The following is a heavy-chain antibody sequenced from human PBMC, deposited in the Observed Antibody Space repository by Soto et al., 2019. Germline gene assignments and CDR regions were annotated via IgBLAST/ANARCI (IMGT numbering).Heavy chain of an antibody. CDR2: IIPIFGTA. CDR1: GGTFSSYA. J-gene: IGHJ6*03. D-gene: IGHD2-8*01. V-gene: IGHV1-69*13. CDR3: ARGRPSIVLMVYANNYYYYYYMDV. Sequence: GASVKVSCKASGGTFSSYAISWVRQAPGQGLEWMGGIIPIFGTANYAQKFQGRVTITADESTSTAYMELSSLRSEDTAVYYCARGRPSIVLMVYANNYYYYYYMDVWGKGTTVTVSS.